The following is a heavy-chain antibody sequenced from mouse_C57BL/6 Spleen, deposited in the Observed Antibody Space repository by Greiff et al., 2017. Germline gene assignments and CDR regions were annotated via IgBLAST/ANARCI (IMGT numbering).Heavy chain of an antibody. V-gene: IGHV1-50*01. CDR3: ARRSLSSHYYGSSLFDY. Sequence: QVQLQQPGAELVKPGASVKLSCKASGYTFTSYWMQWVKQRPGQGLEWIGEIDPSDSYTNYNQKFKGKATLTVDTSSSTAYMQLSSLTSEDSAVYYCARRSLSSHYYGSSLFDYWGQGTTLTVAS. J-gene: IGHJ2*01. D-gene: IGHD1-1*01. CDR1: GYTFTSYW. CDR2: IDPSDSYT.